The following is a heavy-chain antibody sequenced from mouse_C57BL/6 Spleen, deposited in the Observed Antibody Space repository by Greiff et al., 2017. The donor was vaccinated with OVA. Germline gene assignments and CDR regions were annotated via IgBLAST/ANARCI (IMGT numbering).Heavy chain of an antibody. CDR3: ARDGPHGSSKNWYFDV. CDR2: ISDGGSYT. V-gene: IGHV5-4*01. J-gene: IGHJ1*03. D-gene: IGHD1-1*01. Sequence: DVQLQESGGGLVKPGGSLKLSCAASGFTFSSYAMSWVRQTPEKRLEWVATISDGGSYTYYPDNVKGRFTISRDNAKNNLYLQMSHLKSEDTAMYYCARDGPHGSSKNWYFDVWGTGTTVTVSS. CDR1: GFTFSSYA.